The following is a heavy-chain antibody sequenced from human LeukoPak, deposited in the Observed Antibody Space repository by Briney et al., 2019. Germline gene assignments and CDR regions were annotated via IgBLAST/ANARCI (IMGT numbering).Heavy chain of an antibody. D-gene: IGHD5-12*01. Sequence: SVKVSCKASGGTFSSYAISWVRQAPGQGLEWMGRIIPILGIANYARKFQGRVTITADKSTSTAYMELSSLRSEDTAVYYCASSWLGDTYYFDYWGQGTLVTVSS. V-gene: IGHV1-69*04. J-gene: IGHJ4*02. CDR3: ASSWLGDTYYFDY. CDR2: IIPILGIA. CDR1: GGTFSSYA.